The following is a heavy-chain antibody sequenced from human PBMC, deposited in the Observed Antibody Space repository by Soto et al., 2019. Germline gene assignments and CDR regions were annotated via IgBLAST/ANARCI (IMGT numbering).Heavy chain of an antibody. CDR2: INHSGST. V-gene: IGHV4-34*01. J-gene: IGHJ6*02. Sequence: SETLSLTCAVYGGSFSGYYWSWIRQPPGKGLEWIGEINHSGSTNYNPSLKSRVTISVDTSKNQFSLKVSSVTAADTAVYYCAREKYQLLYYYNGMDVWGQGTTVTAP. CDR3: AREKYQLLYYYNGMDV. CDR1: GGSFSGYY. D-gene: IGHD2-2*01.